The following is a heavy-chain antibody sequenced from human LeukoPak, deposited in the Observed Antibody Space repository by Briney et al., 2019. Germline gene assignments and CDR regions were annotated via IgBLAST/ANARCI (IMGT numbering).Heavy chain of an antibody. CDR2: INPNSGGT. CDR1: GYTFTGYY. CDR3: ARDSWIQLWIGYFDY. V-gene: IGHV1-2*02. D-gene: IGHD5-18*01. Sequence: ASVKVSCKASGYTFTGYYMHWVRQAPGQGLEWMGWINPNSGGTNYAQKFQGRVTMTRDTSISTAYMELSRLRSDDTAVYYCARDSWIQLWIGYFDYWGRGTLVTVSS. J-gene: IGHJ4*02.